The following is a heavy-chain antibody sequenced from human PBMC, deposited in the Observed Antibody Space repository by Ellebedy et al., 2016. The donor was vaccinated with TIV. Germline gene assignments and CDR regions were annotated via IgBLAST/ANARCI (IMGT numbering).Heavy chain of an antibody. CDR3: ARDGSEWSRDY. D-gene: IGHD3-3*01. Sequence: GGSLRLXXAASGFTFSIAGMTWVRQAPGKGLEWVATIDFSGTGTYYADSVKGRLIISRDNTKNSLFLQMNSLGVGDTAVYYCARDGSEWSRDYWGQGTLVTVSS. CDR2: IDFSGTGT. V-gene: IGHV3-21*06. J-gene: IGHJ4*02. CDR1: GFTFSIAG.